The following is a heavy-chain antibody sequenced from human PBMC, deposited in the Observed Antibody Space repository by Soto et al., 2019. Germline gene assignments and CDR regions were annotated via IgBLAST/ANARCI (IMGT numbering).Heavy chain of an antibody. CDR3: ARGGRYCTSTTCFFRDF. J-gene: IGHJ4*02. CDR1: GFTFSSYN. CDR2: ISSSSSTI. D-gene: IGHD2-2*01. V-gene: IGHV3-48*02. Sequence: TGGSLRLSCAASGFTFSSYNMNWVRQAPGKGLEWISYISSSSSTIYYADSVKGRFSISRDNAKNSLYLQMNSLRDEDTAVYYCARGGRYCTSTTCFFRDFWGQGTLVTVSS.